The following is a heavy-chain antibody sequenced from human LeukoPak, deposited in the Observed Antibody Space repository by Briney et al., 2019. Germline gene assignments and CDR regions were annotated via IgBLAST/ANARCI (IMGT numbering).Heavy chain of an antibody. Sequence: PGGSLRLSCAASGFTFSSYAMSWVRQAPGKGLEWVANIKQDGSEKYYVDSVKGRFTISRDNAKNSLYLQMNSLRAEDTAVYYCAATATSHKDYYGSGRGQGTLVTVSS. V-gene: IGHV3-7*01. CDR3: AATATSHKDYYGSG. D-gene: IGHD3-10*01. CDR2: IKQDGSEK. J-gene: IGHJ4*02. CDR1: GFTFSSYA.